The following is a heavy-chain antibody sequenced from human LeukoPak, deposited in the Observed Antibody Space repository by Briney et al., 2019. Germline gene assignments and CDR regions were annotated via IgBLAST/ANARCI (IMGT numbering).Heavy chain of an antibody. CDR3: VRPDYYYGAGSYGGDY. V-gene: IGHV3-7*01. CDR1: GFTFSSYW. J-gene: IGHJ4*02. D-gene: IGHD3-10*01. Sequence: GGSLRLSCAASGFTFSSYWMSWVRQAPGKGLEWVANIKQDGSEKYYVDSVKGRFTISRDNAKNSLYLQMNSLRAEDTAVYYCVRPDYYYGAGSYGGDYWGQGTLVTVSS. CDR2: IKQDGSEK.